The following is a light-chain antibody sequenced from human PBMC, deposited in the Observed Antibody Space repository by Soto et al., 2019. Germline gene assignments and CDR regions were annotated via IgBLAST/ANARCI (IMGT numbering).Light chain of an antibody. CDR3: CSYTSSSTRV. CDR1: SSDIGGYNY. Sequence: QSALTQPASVSGSPGQSITISCTGTSSDIGGYNYVSWYQQHPGKAPKLMIYEVSNRPSGVSNLFSGSKSGTTASLTISGLQAEDEADYYCCSYTSSSTRVFGSGTKLTVL. J-gene: IGLJ1*01. CDR2: EVS. V-gene: IGLV2-14*01.